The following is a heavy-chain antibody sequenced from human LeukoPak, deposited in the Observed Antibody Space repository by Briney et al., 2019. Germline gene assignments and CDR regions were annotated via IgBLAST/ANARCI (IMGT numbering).Heavy chain of an antibody. V-gene: IGHV3-49*04. CDR1: GFTFGDYA. J-gene: IGHJ4*02. Sequence: PGRSLRLSCTASGFTFGDYAMSWVRQAPGKGLEWVGFIRSKAYGGTTEYAASVKGRFTISRDDSKSIAYLQMNSLKTEDTAVYYCTRSRPIVVVPAAIFDYWGQGTLVTVSS. D-gene: IGHD2-2*01. CDR3: TRSRPIVVVPAAIFDY. CDR2: IRSKAYGGTT.